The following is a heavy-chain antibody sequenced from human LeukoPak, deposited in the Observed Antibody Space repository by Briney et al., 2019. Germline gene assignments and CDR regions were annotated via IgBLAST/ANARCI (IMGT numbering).Heavy chain of an antibody. CDR3: AKPYSSGWHYDY. D-gene: IGHD6-19*01. Sequence: GGSLRLSCATSGFTFRRNYISWIRQAPGKGLEWVSITYGDNNAFYADSVKGRFTISRDNSKNTVFLQMNSLTTEDTGVYYCAKPYSSGWHYDYWGQGTLVTVSS. V-gene: IGHV3-66*02. J-gene: IGHJ4*02. CDR2: TYGDNNA. CDR1: GFTFRRNY.